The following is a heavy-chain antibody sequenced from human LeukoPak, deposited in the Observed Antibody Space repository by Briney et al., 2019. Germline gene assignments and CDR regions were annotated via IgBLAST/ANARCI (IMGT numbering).Heavy chain of an antibody. J-gene: IGHJ4*02. Sequence: KTSETLSLTCTVSGGSISSSSYYWGWIRQPPGKGLEWIGSIYYSGSTYYNPSLKSRVTISVDTSKNQFSLKLSSVTAADTAVYYCASLYFWSGYYAFDYWGQGTLVTVSS. CDR2: IYYSGST. D-gene: IGHD3-3*01. CDR1: GGSISSSSYY. CDR3: ASLYFWSGYYAFDY. V-gene: IGHV4-39*01.